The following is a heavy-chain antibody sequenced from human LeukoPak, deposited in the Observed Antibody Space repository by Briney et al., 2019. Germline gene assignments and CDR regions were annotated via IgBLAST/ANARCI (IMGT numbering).Heavy chain of an antibody. D-gene: IGHD6-13*01. CDR3: ARSAFLVTAPGLYYFDY. J-gene: IGHJ4*02. CDR1: GGSISSYY. Sequence: KASETLSLTCTVSGGSISSYYWSWIRQPAGKGLEWIGHIYNSGSTNYNPSLKGRVTMSVATSKNQFSLHLSSVTAADTAVCYCARSAFLVTAPGLYYFDYWGQGTLVAVSS. CDR2: IYNSGST. V-gene: IGHV4-4*07.